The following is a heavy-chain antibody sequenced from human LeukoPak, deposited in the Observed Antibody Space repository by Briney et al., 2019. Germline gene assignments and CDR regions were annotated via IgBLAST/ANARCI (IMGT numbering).Heavy chain of an antibody. V-gene: IGHV1-8*02. Sequence: GASVKVSCKASGYTFTGYYMHWVRQAPGQGLEWMGWMNPNSGNTGYAQKFQGRVTMTRNTSISTAYMELSSLRSEDTAVYYCARGASAAGITWDWFDPWGQGTLVTVSS. CDR1: GYTFTGYY. CDR3: ARGASAAGITWDWFDP. D-gene: IGHD6-13*01. CDR2: MNPNSGNT. J-gene: IGHJ5*02.